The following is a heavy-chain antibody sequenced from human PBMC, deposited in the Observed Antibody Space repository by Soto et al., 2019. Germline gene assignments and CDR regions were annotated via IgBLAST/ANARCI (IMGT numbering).Heavy chain of an antibody. CDR2: IYHSGST. CDR1: DGSISSYY. J-gene: IGHJ4*02. V-gene: IGHV4-59*01. CDR3: ARVYDSSRYTFDY. D-gene: IGHD3-22*01. Sequence: PSETLSLTCTVSDGSISSYYWSLIRQPPGKGLECIWHIYHSGSTNYNPSLKSRVTISVDTSKNRFSLKVSSLTAADTAVYYCARVYDSSRYTFDYWGRGTLVTVSS.